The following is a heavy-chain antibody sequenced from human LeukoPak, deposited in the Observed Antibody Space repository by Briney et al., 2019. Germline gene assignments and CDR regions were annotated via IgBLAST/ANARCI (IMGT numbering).Heavy chain of an antibody. J-gene: IGHJ6*02. D-gene: IGHD2-2*02. CDR3: ARAPEIPLSYYYYGMDI. CDR2: ISAYNGNT. Sequence: GASVKVSCKASGYTFTNYGISWVRQAPGQGLEWMGWISAYNGNTNYAQKLQGRVTMTTDTSTSTAYMELRSLRSDDTAVYYCARAPEIPLSYYYYGMDIWGQGTTVTVSS. V-gene: IGHV1-18*01. CDR1: GYTFTNYG.